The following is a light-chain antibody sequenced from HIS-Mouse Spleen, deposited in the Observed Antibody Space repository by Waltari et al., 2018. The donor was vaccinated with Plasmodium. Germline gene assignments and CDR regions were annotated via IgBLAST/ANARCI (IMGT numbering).Light chain of an antibody. J-gene: IGLJ1*01. Sequence: QSALTQSPPASGSPGQSVPIPSTATSSEMGGYNDVSWYQQHPGKAPKLMIYEGSKRTSGVPDRFSGSKSGNTASLTVSGLQAEDEADYYCSSYAGSSVFGTGTKVTVL. CDR2: EGS. CDR1: SSEMGGYND. CDR3: SSYAGSSV. V-gene: IGLV2-8*01.